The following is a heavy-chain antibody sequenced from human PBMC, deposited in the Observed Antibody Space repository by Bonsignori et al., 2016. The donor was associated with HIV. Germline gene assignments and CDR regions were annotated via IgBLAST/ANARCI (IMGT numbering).Heavy chain of an antibody. J-gene: IGHJ4*02. CDR2: IKQDGSEK. D-gene: IGHD6-25*01. Sequence: WIRQPPGKGLEWVANIKQDGSEKYYVDSVKGRFTISRENAKSSMYLQMNSLRAEDTAVYYCATISAPNDYWGQGTLVTVSS. CDR3: ATISAPNDY. V-gene: IGHV3-7*03.